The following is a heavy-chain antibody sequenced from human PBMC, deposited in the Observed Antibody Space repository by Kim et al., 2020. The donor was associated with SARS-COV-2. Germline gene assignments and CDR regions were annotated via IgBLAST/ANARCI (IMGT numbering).Heavy chain of an antibody. J-gene: IGHJ3*02. V-gene: IGHV1-2*02. Sequence: QKFQGRVTMTRDTSIRTAYMELSRLRSDDTAVYYCARALVVPAAIDAFDIWGQGTMVTVSS. CDR3: ARALVVPAAIDAFDI. D-gene: IGHD2-2*01.